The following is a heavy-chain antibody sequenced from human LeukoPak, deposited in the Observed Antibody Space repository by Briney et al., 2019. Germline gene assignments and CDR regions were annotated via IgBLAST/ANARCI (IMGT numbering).Heavy chain of an antibody. J-gene: IGHJ4*02. CDR3: AREVVRDGYNTYYFDY. CDR2: ISTSGSTK. D-gene: IGHD5-24*01. Sequence: PGGTLRLSCAATRFTFSRYEMNWVRQAPGKGLEWVSYISTSGSTKYYADSVKGRFTISRDNAKNSLYLQMNSQRAEDTAVYYCAREVVRDGYNTYYFDYWGQGTLVTVSS. V-gene: IGHV3-48*03. CDR1: RFTFSRYE.